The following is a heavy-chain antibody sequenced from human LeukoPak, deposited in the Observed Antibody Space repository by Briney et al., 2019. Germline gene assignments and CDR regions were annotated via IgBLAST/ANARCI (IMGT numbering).Heavy chain of an antibody. Sequence: SETLSLTCTVSHYSISSNYYWGWIRQPPGKGLEWIGSIYHSGSTYYNPPLKSRVTISVDTSKNQFSLKLTSVIAADTAVYDCARSSGYMSYWGQGTLVTVSS. CDR3: ARSSGYMSY. CDR2: IYHSGST. J-gene: IGHJ4*02. D-gene: IGHD3-22*01. V-gene: IGHV4-38-2*02. CDR1: HYSISSNYY.